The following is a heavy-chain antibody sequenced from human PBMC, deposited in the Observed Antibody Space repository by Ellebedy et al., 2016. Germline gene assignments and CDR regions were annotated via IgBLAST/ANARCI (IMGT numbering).Heavy chain of an antibody. D-gene: IGHD2-2*01. CDR3: ARDPGHIDTGLVIVTAAMGYFDY. CDR1: GGTFSSYA. CDR2: IIPILGIA. V-gene: IGHV1-69*04. Sequence: SVKVSXXASGGTFSSYAISWVRQAPGQGLEWMGRIIPILGIANYAQKFQGRVTITADKSTSTAYMELSSLRSEDTAVYYCARDPGHIDTGLVIVTAAMGYFDYWGQGTLVTVSS. J-gene: IGHJ4*02.